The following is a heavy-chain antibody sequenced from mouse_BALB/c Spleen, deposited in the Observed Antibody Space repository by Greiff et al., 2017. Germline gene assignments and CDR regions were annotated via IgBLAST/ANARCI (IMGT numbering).Heavy chain of an antibody. CDR1: GDSITSGY. Sequence: EVQRVESGPSLVKPSQTLSLTCSVTGDSITSGYWNWIRKFPGNKLEYMGYISYSGSTYYNPSLKSRISITRDTSKNQYYLQLNSVTTEDTATYYCATVYGNYVGLFAYWGQGTLVTVSA. CDR2: ISYSGST. J-gene: IGHJ3*01. V-gene: IGHV3-8*02. D-gene: IGHD2-1*01. CDR3: ATVYGNYVGLFAY.